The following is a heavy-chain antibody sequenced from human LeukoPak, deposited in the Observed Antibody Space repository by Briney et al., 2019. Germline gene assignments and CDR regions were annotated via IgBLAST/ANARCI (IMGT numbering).Heavy chain of an antibody. D-gene: IGHD4-17*01. CDR3: ARRQYGDYNSDY. Sequence: SETLSLTCTVSDSYISRGGYYWTWIRQHPGKGLEWIGYIYYSGNTYYNPSLRSRVTISVDTSKNQFSLKLTSVTAADTAVYYCARRQYGDYNSDYWGQGTLVTVSS. V-gene: IGHV4-31*02. CDR1: DSYISRGGYY. CDR2: IYYSGNT. J-gene: IGHJ4*02.